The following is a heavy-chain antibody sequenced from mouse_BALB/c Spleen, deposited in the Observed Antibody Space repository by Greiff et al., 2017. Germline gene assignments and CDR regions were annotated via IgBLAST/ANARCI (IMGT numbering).Heavy chain of an antibody. Sequence: EVQLVESGGGLVQPGGSLKLSCAASGFTFSSYTMSWVRQTPEKRLGWVAYISNGGGSTYYPDTVKGRFTISRDNAKNTLYLQMSSLKSEDTAMYYCARRWGNYPYYAMDYWGQGTSVTVSS. J-gene: IGHJ4*01. D-gene: IGHD2-1*01. CDR2: ISNGGGST. CDR3: ARRWGNYPYYAMDY. V-gene: IGHV5-12-2*01. CDR1: GFTFSSYT.